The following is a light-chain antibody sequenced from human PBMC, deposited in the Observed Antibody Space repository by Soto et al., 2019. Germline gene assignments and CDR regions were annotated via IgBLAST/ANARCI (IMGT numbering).Light chain of an antibody. CDR2: GAS. CDR3: QQRSNWPRT. V-gene: IGKV3-11*01. Sequence: ESVLSQSPGTLSLSPGERATLSCRASQSVSSYLAWYQQKPGQAPRLLIYGASNRATGIPARFSGSGSGTDFTLTISSLEPEDFAVYYCQQRSNWPRTFGQRT. J-gene: IGKJ1*01. CDR1: QSVSSY.